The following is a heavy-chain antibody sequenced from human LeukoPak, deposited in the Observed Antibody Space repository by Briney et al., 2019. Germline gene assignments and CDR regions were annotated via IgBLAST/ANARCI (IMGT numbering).Heavy chain of an antibody. Sequence: SETLSLTCAVYGGSFSGDYWSWIRQPPGKGLEWIGEINHSGSTNYNPSLKSRVTISVDTSKNQFSLKLSSVTAADTAVYYCARHPSAAAKLLFDYWGQGTLVTVSS. CDR2: INHSGST. D-gene: IGHD6-13*01. CDR1: GGSFSGDY. CDR3: ARHPSAAAKLLFDY. V-gene: IGHV4-34*01. J-gene: IGHJ4*02.